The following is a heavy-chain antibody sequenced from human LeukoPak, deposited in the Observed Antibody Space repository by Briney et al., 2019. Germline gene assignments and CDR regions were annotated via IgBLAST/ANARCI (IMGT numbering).Heavy chain of an antibody. J-gene: IGHJ4*02. Sequence: GGSLRLSCAASGFTFNRYWMHWVRQAPGKGLVWVSRISSDGSNTNYADSVKGRFTVSRDNAENTLYLQMDSLTAEDTAVYYCVSRNYGSSPFDYWGQGTLVTVSS. CDR1: GFTFNRYW. V-gene: IGHV3-74*01. CDR3: VSRNYGSSPFDY. D-gene: IGHD4-17*01. CDR2: ISSDGSNT.